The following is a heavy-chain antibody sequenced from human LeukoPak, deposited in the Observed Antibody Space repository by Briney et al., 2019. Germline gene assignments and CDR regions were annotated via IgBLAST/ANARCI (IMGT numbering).Heavy chain of an antibody. CDR1: GFTFTGYY. Sequence: ASVKVSCKASGFTFTGYYLHWVRQAPGQGLEWMGWINPNSGGTNYAQKFQGWVTMTRDTSISTAYMELSRLRSDDTAVYYCAREDCSGGSCYRNAFDIWGQGTMVTVSS. CDR2: INPNSGGT. V-gene: IGHV1-2*04. CDR3: AREDCSGGSCYRNAFDI. D-gene: IGHD2-15*01. J-gene: IGHJ3*02.